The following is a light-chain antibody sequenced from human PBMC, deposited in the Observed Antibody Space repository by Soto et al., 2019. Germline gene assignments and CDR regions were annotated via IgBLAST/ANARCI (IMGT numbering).Light chain of an antibody. V-gene: IGLV2-14*01. CDR2: EVS. CDR3: SSYRSTNTVV. CDR1: GSDIGGYNY. Sequence: QSALTQPASVSGSPGQSITISCTGTGSDIGGYNYVSWYQQHPGKAPKVLIYEVSLRPSGVSSRFSGSKSGDTASLSISGLQAEDEAEYYCSSYRSTNTVVFGGGTKLTVL. J-gene: IGLJ3*02.